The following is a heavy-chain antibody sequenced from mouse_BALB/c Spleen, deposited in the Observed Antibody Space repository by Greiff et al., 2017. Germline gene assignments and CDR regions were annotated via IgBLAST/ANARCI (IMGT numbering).Heavy chain of an antibody. CDR1: GYAFTNYL. CDR2: INPGSGGT. CDR3: ARGYYGSSHPY. V-gene: IGHV1-54*01. D-gene: IGHD1-1*01. Sequence: QVQLQQSGAELVRPGTSVKVSCNASGYAFTNYLIEWVKQRLGQGLEGSVVINPGSGGTNYNEKFKGKATLTADNSSSTAYMQLSSLTADDSAVCFCARGYYGSSHPYWGQGTTLTVSS. J-gene: IGHJ2*01.